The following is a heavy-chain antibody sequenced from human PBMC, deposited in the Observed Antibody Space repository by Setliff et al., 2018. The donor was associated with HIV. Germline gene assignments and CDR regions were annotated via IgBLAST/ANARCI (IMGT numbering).Heavy chain of an antibody. D-gene: IGHD6-19*01. CDR2: INAGNGNT. Sequence: ASVKVSCKASGYTFSYAMHWVRQAPGQRLEWMGWINAGNGNTKYSQTFQCRVTITRDTSASTAYMELSGLRSEDTAVYYCASSAVAGSTPVLIYYYYGMDVWGQGTAVTVSS. CDR3: ASSAVAGSTPVLIYYYYGMDV. J-gene: IGHJ6*02. V-gene: IGHV1-3*01. CDR1: GYTFSYA.